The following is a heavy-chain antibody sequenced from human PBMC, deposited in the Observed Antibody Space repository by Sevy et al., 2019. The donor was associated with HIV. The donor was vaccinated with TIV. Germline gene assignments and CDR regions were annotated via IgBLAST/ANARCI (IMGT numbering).Heavy chain of an antibody. V-gene: IGHV3-7*01. Sequence: GGFLRLSCAASVLTFSSYWMTWVRQAPGKGLEWVANINQGGSQEYYVDSVKGRFTISRDNAKNSLYLQINSLRAEDTAVYYCATILPAGVPAEYFQHWGQGTLVTVSS. CDR3: ATILPAGVPAEYFQH. J-gene: IGHJ1*01. D-gene: IGHD2-2*01. CDR1: VLTFSSYW. CDR2: INQGGSQE.